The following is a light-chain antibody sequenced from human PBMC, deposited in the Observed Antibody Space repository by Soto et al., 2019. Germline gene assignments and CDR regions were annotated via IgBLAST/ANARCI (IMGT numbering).Light chain of an antibody. Sequence: QSALTQPASVSGSPGHSITISCTGTSSDVGGYNYVSWYQQHPGKAPKLMIYDVSNRPSGVSNRFSGSKSGNTASLTISGLQGEDEADYYCSSYTSSSTLVVFGGGTKLAV. CDR2: DVS. CDR1: SSDVGGYNY. J-gene: IGLJ2*01. CDR3: SSYTSSSTLVV. V-gene: IGLV2-14*01.